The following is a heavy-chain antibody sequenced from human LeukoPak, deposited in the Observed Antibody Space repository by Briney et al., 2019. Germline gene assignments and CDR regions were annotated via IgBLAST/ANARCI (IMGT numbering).Heavy chain of an antibody. CDR3: ARDLGSYRHYFDY. D-gene: IGHD1-26*01. CDR1: GGSISSYS. CDR2: IYTSGST. V-gene: IGHV4-4*07. Sequence: PSETLSLTCTASGGSISSYSWSWIRQPAGKGLQWTGRIYTSGSTNYNPSLKSRVTISVDKSKNQFSLILSSVTAADTAVYYCARDLGSYRHYFDYWGQGTLVTVSS. J-gene: IGHJ4*02.